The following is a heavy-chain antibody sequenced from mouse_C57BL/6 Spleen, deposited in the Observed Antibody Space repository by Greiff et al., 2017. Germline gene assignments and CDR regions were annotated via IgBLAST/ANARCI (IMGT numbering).Heavy chain of an antibody. CDR3: AGRDGSCYWYFDV. V-gene: IGHV5-9*01. CDR1: GFTFSSYT. D-gene: IGHD1-1*01. CDR2: ISGGGGNT. J-gene: IGHJ1*03. Sequence: EVMLVESGGGLVKPGGSLKLSCAASGFTFSSYTMSWVRQTPEKRLEWVATISGGGGNTYYPDSVKGRLTISRNNAKNTLYLQMSSLRSVDTALYDGAGRDGSCYWYFDVWGTGTTVTVSS.